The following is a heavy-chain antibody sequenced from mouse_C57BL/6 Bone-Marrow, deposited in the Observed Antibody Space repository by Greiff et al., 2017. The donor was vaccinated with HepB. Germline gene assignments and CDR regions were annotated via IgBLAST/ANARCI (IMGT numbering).Heavy chain of an antibody. V-gene: IGHV1-81*01. CDR2: IYPRSGNT. CDR1: GYTFTSYG. J-gene: IGHJ2*01. D-gene: IGHD1-2*01. CDR3: ARLLRPYFDY. Sequence: VKLQESGAELARPGASVKLSCKASGYTFTSYGISWVRQRTGKGLEWIGEIYPRSGNTYYNEKFKGKATLTADKSSSTAYMELRSLTSEDSAVYFCARLLRPYFDYWGQGTTLTVSS.